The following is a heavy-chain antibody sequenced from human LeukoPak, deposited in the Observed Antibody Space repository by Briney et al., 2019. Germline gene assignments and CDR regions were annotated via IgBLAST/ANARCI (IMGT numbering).Heavy chain of an antibody. V-gene: IGHV4-59*01. Sequence: SETLSLTCTVSGGSISSYYWSWIRQPPGKGLEWIGYIYYSGSTNYNPSLKSRVTISVDTSKNQFSLNLSSVTAADTAVYYCARVLPYSSGWGVDYWGQGTLVTVSS. D-gene: IGHD6-19*01. J-gene: IGHJ4*02. CDR2: IYYSGST. CDR3: ARVLPYSSGWGVDY. CDR1: GGSISSYY.